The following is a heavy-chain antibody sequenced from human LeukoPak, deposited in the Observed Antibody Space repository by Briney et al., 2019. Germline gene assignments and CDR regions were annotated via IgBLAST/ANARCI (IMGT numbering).Heavy chain of an antibody. D-gene: IGHD6-13*01. CDR1: GGSISSYY. Sequence: SETLSLTCTVSGGSISSYYWGWIRQSPGKGLEWIGTMSNSGSTYYNPSLKSRVTISGDTAKNQFSLKLSSVTAADTAVYYCARRSQAAAGRGIDYWGREPWSPSPQ. V-gene: IGHV4-39*01. CDR2: MSNSGST. CDR3: ARRSQAAAGRGIDY. J-gene: IGHJ4*02.